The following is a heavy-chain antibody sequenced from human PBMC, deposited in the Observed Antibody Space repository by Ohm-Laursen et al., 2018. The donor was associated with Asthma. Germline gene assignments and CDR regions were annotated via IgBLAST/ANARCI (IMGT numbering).Heavy chain of an antibody. V-gene: IGHV2-5*02. D-gene: IGHD1-26*01. CDR2: IYWDDDK. CDR1: GFSLRTTGVA. Sequence: PTQTLTLTFAFSGFSLRTTGVAVAWIRQPPGKALEWVGIIYWDDDKRYSPSLKSRLTITKDTSKNQVVLTMTNMDPADTATYFCAHGQVGGLHLGLWGQGTLVTVSS. J-gene: IGHJ4*02. CDR3: AHGQVGGLHLGL.